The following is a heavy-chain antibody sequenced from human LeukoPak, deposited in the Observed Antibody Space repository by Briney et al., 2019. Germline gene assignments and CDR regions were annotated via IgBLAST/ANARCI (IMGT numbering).Heavy chain of an antibody. D-gene: IGHD2-15*01. J-gene: IGHJ6*02. CDR1: GFTVSSNY. Sequence: PGGSLRLSCAASGFTVSSNYMSWVRQAPGKGLEWVSVIYSGGSTYYADSVKGRFTISRDNSKNTLYLQMNSLRAEDTAVYYCARDCATNCSGGNYYYYGMDVWGQGTTVTVSS. CDR3: ARDCATNCSGGNYYYYGMDV. V-gene: IGHV3-66*01. CDR2: IYSGGST.